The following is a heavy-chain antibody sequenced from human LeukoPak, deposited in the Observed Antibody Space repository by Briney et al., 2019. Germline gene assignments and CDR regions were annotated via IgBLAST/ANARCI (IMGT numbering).Heavy chain of an antibody. CDR2: INTNTGNP. V-gene: IGHV7-4-1*02. CDR3: ARDRAGRAAAGNFDYWGQAAGNFDY. CDR1: GYTFTSYA. J-gene: IGHJ4*02. Sequence: ASVKVSCKASGYTFTSYAMNWVRQAPGQGLEWMGWINTNTGNPTYAQGFTGRFVFSLDTSVSTAYPQISSLKAEDTAVYYCARDRAGRAAAGNFDYWGQAAGNFDYWGQGTLVTVSS. D-gene: IGHD6-13*01.